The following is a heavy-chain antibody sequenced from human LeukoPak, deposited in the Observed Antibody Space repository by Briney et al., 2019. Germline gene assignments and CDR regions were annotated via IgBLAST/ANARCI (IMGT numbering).Heavy chain of an antibody. CDR3: ARGCGSSWYGG. J-gene: IGHJ4*02. D-gene: IGHD6-13*01. CDR1: GFTFSSYS. V-gene: IGHV3-48*04. Sequence: GGSLRLSCAASGFTFSSYSMTWVRQAPGKGLEWVSYISSSSSTIYYADSVKGRFTISRDNAKNSLYLQMNSLRAEDTAVYYCARGCGSSWYGGWGQGTLVTVSS. CDR2: ISSSSSTI.